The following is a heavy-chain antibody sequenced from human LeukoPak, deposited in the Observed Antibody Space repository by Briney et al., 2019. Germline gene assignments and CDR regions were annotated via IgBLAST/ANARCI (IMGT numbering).Heavy chain of an antibody. CDR1: GFTFSSYW. Sequence: GGSLRLSCAASGFTFSSYWIHCVRQAPGKGLVWVSRISADGINAHYADSVKGRFTISRDNAENTLYLQMNSLRAEDTALYYCARTNYYFDNWGQGSLVTVSS. CDR2: ISADGINA. D-gene: IGHD1-1*01. J-gene: IGHJ4*02. CDR3: ARTNYYFDN. V-gene: IGHV3-74*01.